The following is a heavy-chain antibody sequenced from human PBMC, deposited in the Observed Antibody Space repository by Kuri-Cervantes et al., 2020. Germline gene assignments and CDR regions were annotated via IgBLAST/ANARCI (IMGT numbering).Heavy chain of an antibody. D-gene: IGHD6-19*01. J-gene: IGHJ3*02. CDR2: ISGGYGST. CDR3: AKGGWYGAFDI. V-gene: IGHV3-23*01. Sequence: GGSLRLSCAASGFTFSDYYMNWIRQAPGKGLEWVSTISGGYGSTYHADSVKGRFTISRDNSKNTLYLQMNSLRVEDTAVYYCAKGGWYGAFDIWGQGTMVTVSS. CDR1: GFTFSDYY.